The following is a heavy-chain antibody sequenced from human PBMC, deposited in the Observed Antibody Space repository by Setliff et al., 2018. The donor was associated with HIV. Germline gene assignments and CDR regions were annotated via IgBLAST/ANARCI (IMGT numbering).Heavy chain of an antibody. J-gene: IGHJ6*03. V-gene: IGHV1-69*06. CDR2: IIPIFGTA. D-gene: IGHD2-8*01. CDR1: GYTFSAYG. CDR3: ARARDNGDYYYYYYMDV. Sequence: SVKVSCKASGYTFSAYGISWVRQAPGQGLEWMGGIIPIFGTANYAQKFQGRVTITADKSTTTSYMELSSLRSDDTAVYYCARARDNGDYYYYYYMDVWGKGTTVTVSS.